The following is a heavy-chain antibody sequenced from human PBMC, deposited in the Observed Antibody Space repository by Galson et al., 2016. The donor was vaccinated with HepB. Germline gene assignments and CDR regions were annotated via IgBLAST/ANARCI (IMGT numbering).Heavy chain of an antibody. CDR1: GYVFSSYW. J-gene: IGHJ4*02. CDR2: FYPGDSEI. D-gene: IGHD3-22*01. CDR3: ARLVSSRSPYDS. Sequence: QSGAAVKKPGESLQISCKGEGYVFSSYWIAWVRQTPDKGLEWMGLFYPGDSEIRYSPSFQGQVTFSADKSINPAYMQWSSLKASDTAIYYCARLVSSRSPYDSWGQGTLVTVSS. V-gene: IGHV5-51*01.